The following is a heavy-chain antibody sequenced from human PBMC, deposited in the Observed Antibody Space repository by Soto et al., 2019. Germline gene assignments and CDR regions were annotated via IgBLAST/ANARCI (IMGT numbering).Heavy chain of an antibody. CDR1: GGSFSGYY. J-gene: IGHJ6*03. Sequence: QVQLQQWGAGLLKPSETLSLTCAVYGGSFSGYYWSWIRQPPGKGLEWIGEINHSGSTNYNPSLTSRVTISVDTSKNQFSLKLSSVTAADTAVYYCARVVVPAASPYYYYMDVWGKGTTVTVSS. D-gene: IGHD2-2*01. CDR3: ARVVVPAASPYYYYMDV. V-gene: IGHV4-34*01. CDR2: INHSGST.